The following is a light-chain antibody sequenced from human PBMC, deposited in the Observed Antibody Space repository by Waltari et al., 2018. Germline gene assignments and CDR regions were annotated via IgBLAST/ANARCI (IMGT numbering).Light chain of an antibody. J-gene: IGKJ1*01. V-gene: IGKV3-15*01. CDR2: GAS. CDR3: QQYNNWPTWT. Sequence: ETVMTQSPATLSVSPGERATLSCRASQSVSSNLAWYQQKPGQAPRLLIYGASTGATGIPARFSGSGSGTEFTLTISSLQSEDFAVYYCQQYNNWPTWTFGQGTKVEIK. CDR1: QSVSSN.